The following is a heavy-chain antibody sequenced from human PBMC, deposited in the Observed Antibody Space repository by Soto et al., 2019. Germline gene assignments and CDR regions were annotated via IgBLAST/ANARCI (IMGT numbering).Heavy chain of an antibody. CDR3: VRESYSDSSGYYALDY. V-gene: IGHV4-4*02. D-gene: IGHD3-22*01. J-gene: IGHJ4*02. CDR1: GGSISSNYW. CDR2: IHHSGST. Sequence: QVQLQESGPGLVKPSGTVSLTCAVSGGSISSNYWWSWVRQPPGKGLEWIGEIHHSGSTNYNPSVKSRVTISVDKSKNQFSLKLSSVTAADTAVYYCVRESYSDSSGYYALDYWGQGTLLTVSS.